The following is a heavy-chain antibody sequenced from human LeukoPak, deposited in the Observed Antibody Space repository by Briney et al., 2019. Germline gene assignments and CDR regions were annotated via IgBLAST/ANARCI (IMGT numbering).Heavy chain of an antibody. CDR2: IWYDGSNK. V-gene: IGHV3-30*02. D-gene: IGHD3-10*01. Sequence: PGGSLRLSCAASGFTFSSYDMHWVRQAPGKGLEWVAVIWYDGSNKYYADSVKGRFTISRDNSKNTLYLQMNSLRAEDTAVYYCAKDRSSITMVRGVIITNLNPLDYWGQGTLVTVSS. J-gene: IGHJ4*02. CDR1: GFTFSSYD. CDR3: AKDRSSITMVRGVIITNLNPLDY.